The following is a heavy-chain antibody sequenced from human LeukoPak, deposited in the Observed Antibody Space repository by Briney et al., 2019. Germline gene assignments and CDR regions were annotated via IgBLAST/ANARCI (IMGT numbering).Heavy chain of an antibody. Sequence: SETLSLTCAVSGYSISSGYYWGWIQQPPGKGLEWIGSIYHSGSTYYNPSLKSRVTISVDTSKNQFSLKLSSVTAADTAVYYCPRGKYYDILTGYYIFDPWGQGTLVTVSS. D-gene: IGHD3-9*01. CDR1: GYSISSGYY. CDR3: PRGKYYDILTGYYIFDP. J-gene: IGHJ5*02. V-gene: IGHV4-38-2*01. CDR2: IYHSGST.